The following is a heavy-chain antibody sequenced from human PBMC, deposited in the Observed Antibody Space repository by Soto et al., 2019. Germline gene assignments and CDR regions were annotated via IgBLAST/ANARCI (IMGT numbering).Heavy chain of an antibody. Sequence: GGSLRLSCAASGFTFSSYAMSWVRQAPGKGLEWVSAISGSGGSTYYADSVKGRFTISRDNSKNTLYLQMTSLRAEDKAVYYCAKDPPPVLPAGAYYWGQGTLVTVSS. J-gene: IGHJ4*02. D-gene: IGHD2-2*01. CDR2: ISGSGGST. CDR1: GFTFSSYA. CDR3: AKDPPPVLPAGAYY. V-gene: IGHV3-23*01.